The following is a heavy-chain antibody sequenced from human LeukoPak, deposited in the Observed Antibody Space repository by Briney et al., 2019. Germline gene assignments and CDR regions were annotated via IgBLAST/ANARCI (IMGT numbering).Heavy chain of an antibody. D-gene: IGHD2-21*02. J-gene: IGHJ4*02. V-gene: IGHV4-34*01. CDR1: GGSFSGYY. CDR2: INHSGST. CDR3: ARGLRLWLRLPFDY. Sequence: PSETLSLTCAVYGGSFSGYYWSWIRQPPGKGLEWIGEINHSGSTNYNPSLKSRVTISVDTSKNQFSLKLSSVTAADTAVYYCARGLRLWLRLPFDYWGQGTLVTVSS.